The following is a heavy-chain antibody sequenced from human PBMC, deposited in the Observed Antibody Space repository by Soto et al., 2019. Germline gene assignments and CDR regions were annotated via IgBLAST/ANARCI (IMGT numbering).Heavy chain of an antibody. J-gene: IGHJ6*02. V-gene: IGHV1-3*01. CDR2: INAGNGNT. CDR3: ARTDLYYYGMDV. CDR1: VYTFTSYA. Sequence: QVQLVQSGAEVKKPGASVKVSCKASVYTFTSYAMHWVRQAPGQRLEWMGWINAGNGNTKYSQKFQGRVTITRDTSASTAYMELSSLRSEDTAVYYCARTDLYYYGMDVWGQGTTVTVSS.